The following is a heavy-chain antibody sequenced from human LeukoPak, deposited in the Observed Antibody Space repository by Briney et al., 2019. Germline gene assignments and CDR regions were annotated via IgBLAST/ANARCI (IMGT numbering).Heavy chain of an antibody. V-gene: IGHV3-48*03. Sequence: PGGSLRLSCEGSGFTFSSYEMNWVRQAPGKGLEWVSYIHTGSSPTSYADSVKGRFTISGDNAKNSLYLQMNSLRAEDTAVYYCARVRSYFYYYYMDVWGKGTMVTVSS. CDR1: GFTFSSYE. J-gene: IGHJ6*03. CDR3: ARVRSYFYYYYMDV. D-gene: IGHD3-10*01. CDR2: IHTGSSPT.